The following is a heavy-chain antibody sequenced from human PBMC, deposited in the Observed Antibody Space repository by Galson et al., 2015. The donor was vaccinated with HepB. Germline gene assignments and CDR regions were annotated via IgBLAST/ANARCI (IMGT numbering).Heavy chain of an antibody. CDR3: AKDSHLNIVGATYFDY. Sequence: SLRLSCAASGFTFSSYSMNWVRQAPGTGLEWVSSISSSSSYIYYADSVKGRFTISRDNAKNSLYLQMNNLRTEDTAVYYCAKDSHLNIVGATYFDYWSQGTLVAVSS. D-gene: IGHD1-26*01. V-gene: IGHV3-21*01. CDR1: GFTFSSYS. CDR2: ISSSSSYI. J-gene: IGHJ4*02.